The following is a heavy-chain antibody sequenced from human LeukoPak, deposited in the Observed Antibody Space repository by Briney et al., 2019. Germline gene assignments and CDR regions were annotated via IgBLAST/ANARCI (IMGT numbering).Heavy chain of an antibody. CDR1: GGSTRNYC. CDR2: IHYRGNT. CDR3: ARHLSNYGSGTYTAFDV. V-gene: IGHV4-59*08. Sequence: SETLSLTCAVSGGSTRNYCWSWVRRPPGKGLQWIEYIHYRGNTDYSPSLKSRVTISSDTSRISLKVTSVTAADTAVYYCARHLSNYGSGTYTAFDVWGQGAMVTVSS. J-gene: IGHJ3*01. D-gene: IGHD3-10*01.